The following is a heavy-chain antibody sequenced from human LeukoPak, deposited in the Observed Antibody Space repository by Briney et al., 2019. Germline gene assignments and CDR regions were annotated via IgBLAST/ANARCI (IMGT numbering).Heavy chain of an antibody. J-gene: IGHJ4*02. CDR3: ARSTPGYSSGWPLDY. Sequence: KPSGTLSLTCAVSGGSISSSNWWSWVRQPPGKGLEWIGEIYHSGSSNYNPSLKSRVTISVDKSKSHFSLKLSSVTAADTAVYYCARSTPGYSSGWPLDYWGQGTLVTVSS. CDR1: GGSISSSNW. D-gene: IGHD6-19*01. CDR2: IYHSGSS. V-gene: IGHV4-4*02.